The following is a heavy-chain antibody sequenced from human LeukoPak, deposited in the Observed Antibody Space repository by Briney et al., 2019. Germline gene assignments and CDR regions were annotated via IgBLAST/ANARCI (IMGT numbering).Heavy chain of an antibody. D-gene: IGHD6-13*01. CDR2: IRYDGSNK. Sequence: PGGSLRLSCAASGFTFSSCGMHWVRQAPGKGLEWVTFIRYDGSNKYYADSVKGRFTISRDNSKNTLYLQMNSLRAEDTAVYYCARDSSSSSWFDYWGQGTLVTVSS. CDR3: ARDSSSSSWFDY. CDR1: GFTFSSCG. J-gene: IGHJ4*02. V-gene: IGHV3-30*02.